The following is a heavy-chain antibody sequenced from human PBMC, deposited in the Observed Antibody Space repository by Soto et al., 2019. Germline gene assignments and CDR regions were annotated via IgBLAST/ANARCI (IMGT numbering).Heavy chain of an antibody. CDR2: IYSGGGT. D-gene: IGHD5-12*01. J-gene: IGHJ4*02. V-gene: IGHV3-53*01. Sequence: EVQLVESGGGLVQPGGSLRLSCAASGFTVSNNYMNWFRLAPGKGLEWVSLIYSGGGTYYADSVKGRFTISRDNSKNTLHLQMTSLRAEDTAVYYCARNGWGMATVGMWGPGTLVTVSS. CDR3: ARNGWGMATVGM. CDR1: GFTVSNNY.